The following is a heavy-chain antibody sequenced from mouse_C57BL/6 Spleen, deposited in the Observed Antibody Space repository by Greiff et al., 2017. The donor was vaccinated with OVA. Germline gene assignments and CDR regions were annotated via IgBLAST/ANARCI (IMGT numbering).Heavy chain of an antibody. V-gene: IGHV3-8*01. CDR2: ISYSGST. J-gene: IGHJ1*03. CDR3: ARYYGSSYVGWYFDV. Sequence: EVQGVESGPGLAKPSQTLSLTCSVTGYSITSDYWNWIRKFPGNKLEYMGYISYSGSTYYNPSLKSRISITRDTSKNQYYLQLNSVTTEDTATYYCARYYGSSYVGWYFDVWGTGTTVTVSA. CDR1: GYSITSDY. D-gene: IGHD1-1*01.